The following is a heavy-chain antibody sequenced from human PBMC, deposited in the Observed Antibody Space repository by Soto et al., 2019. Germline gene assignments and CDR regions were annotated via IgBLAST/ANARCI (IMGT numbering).Heavy chain of an antibody. Sequence: QVQLVQSGAEVKKPGALVKVSCKASGYTFTSYGISWVRQAPGQGLEWMGWISAYIGNTNYAKKLQGRDTMTTDTSTSTAYIAPRSLKSDETAEYYCAKRPAARAAARIWNAFCIWGQGTMVTVPS. J-gene: IGHJ3*02. CDR1: GYTFTSYG. D-gene: IGHD6-13*01. V-gene: IGHV1-18*01. CDR2: ISAYIGNT. CDR3: AKRPAARAAARIWNAFCI.